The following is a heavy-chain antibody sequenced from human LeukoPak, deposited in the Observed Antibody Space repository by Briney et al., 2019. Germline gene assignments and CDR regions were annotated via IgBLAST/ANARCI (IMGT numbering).Heavy chain of an antibody. Sequence: SETLSLTCTVSGGSISSGSYYWSWIRQPAGKGLEWIGRIYTSGSTNYNPSLKSRVTISVDRSKNQFSLKLSSVTAADTAVYYCAKDWSIFGARDWFDPWGQGTLVTVSS. V-gene: IGHV4-61*02. CDR3: AKDWSIFGARDWFDP. D-gene: IGHD3-3*01. CDR2: IYTSGST. J-gene: IGHJ5*02. CDR1: GGSISSGSYY.